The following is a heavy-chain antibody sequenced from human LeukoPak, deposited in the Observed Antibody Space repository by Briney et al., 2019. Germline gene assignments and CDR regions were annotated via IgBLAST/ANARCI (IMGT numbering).Heavy chain of an antibody. D-gene: IGHD3-3*01. Sequence: GSLRLPCSASGFTVRSNYMSWVRQAPGKGLEGVSVIYSGGSTYHADSVKGPFTISRDNSKNTLYLQMNSLRAENTAVYYWARDFHELNWFDPWGQGTLVTVSS. CDR1: GFTVRSNY. CDR2: IYSGGST. J-gene: IGHJ5*02. V-gene: IGHV3-66*02. CDR3: ARDFHELNWFDP.